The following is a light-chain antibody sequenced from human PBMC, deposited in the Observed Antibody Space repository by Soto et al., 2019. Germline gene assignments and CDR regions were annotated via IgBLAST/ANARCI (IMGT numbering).Light chain of an antibody. CDR3: QQYNNWPRT. V-gene: IGKV3-15*01. CDR2: GAS. Sequence: EIVMTQSPATLSVSPGERATLSCRASQSVSSNLARYQQKPGQAPRLLIYGASTRATGIPARFSGSGSGTEFTLTISSLQSEDFAVYYCQQYNNWPRTFGQGPKVEIK. CDR1: QSVSSN. J-gene: IGKJ1*01.